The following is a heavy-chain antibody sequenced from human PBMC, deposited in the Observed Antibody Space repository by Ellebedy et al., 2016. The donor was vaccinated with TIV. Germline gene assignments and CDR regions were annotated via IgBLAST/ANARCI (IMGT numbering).Heavy chain of an antibody. V-gene: IGHV3-30*03. CDR3: ARGGSSGSSDY. Sequence: GGSLRLSXVASGFTFRSHGIYWVRQAPGKGLEWVAVISSDGSNKYYADSVKGRFTISRDNSKNTLNLQMNSLRTDDMAVYYCARGGSSGSSDYWGQGTLVAVSS. J-gene: IGHJ4*02. CDR2: ISSDGSNK. D-gene: IGHD3-10*01. CDR1: GFTFRSHG.